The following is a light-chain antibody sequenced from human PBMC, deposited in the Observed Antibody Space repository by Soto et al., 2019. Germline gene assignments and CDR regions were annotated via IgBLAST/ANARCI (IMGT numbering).Light chain of an antibody. CDR2: AAS. Sequence: QLTQSPSSLSASVGDRVTITCRASQGISSYLAWYQQKPGKAPKLLIYAASTLQSGVPSRFSGSGSGTDFTLTISSLQPEDFATYYCQQLNSYPWTFGQGTKVEIK. CDR3: QQLNSYPWT. CDR1: QGISSY. J-gene: IGKJ1*01. V-gene: IGKV1-9*01.